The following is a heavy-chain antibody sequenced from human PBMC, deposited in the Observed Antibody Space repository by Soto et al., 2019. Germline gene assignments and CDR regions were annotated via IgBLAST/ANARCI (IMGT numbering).Heavy chain of an antibody. CDR2: IYWDDDK. CDR3: AHIPNYYQYDWFDP. D-gene: IGHD3-16*01. Sequence: QITLKESGPTLVKPTQTLTLTCTFSGFSLTTRGVGVGWIRQPPGKALECLALIYWDDDKRYSPSLQSRLSIIKHTSXNQVVLTMTNVDPVDTATYYCAHIPNYYQYDWFDPWGQGTLVSVSS. V-gene: IGHV2-5*02. CDR1: GFSLTTRGVG. J-gene: IGHJ5*02.